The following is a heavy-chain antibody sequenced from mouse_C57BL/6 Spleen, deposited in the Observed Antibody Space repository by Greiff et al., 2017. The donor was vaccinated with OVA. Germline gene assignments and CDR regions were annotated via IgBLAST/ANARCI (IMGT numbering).Heavy chain of an antibody. CDR2: IDPSDSYT. D-gene: IGHD1-1*01. V-gene: IGHV1-50*01. Sequence: QVQLQQPGAELVKPGASVKLSCKASGYTFTSYWMQWVKQRPGQGLEWIGEIDPSDSYTNYNQKFKGKATLTVDTSSSTAYMTRSSLTSEDSAVYYCARSSTTVVPYAMDYWGQGTSVTVSS. J-gene: IGHJ4*01. CDR1: GYTFTSYW. CDR3: ARSSTTVVPYAMDY.